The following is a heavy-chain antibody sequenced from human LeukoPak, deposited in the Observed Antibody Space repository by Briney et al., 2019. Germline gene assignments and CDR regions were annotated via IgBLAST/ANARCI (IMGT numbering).Heavy chain of an antibody. CDR1: GGTFSSYA. Sequence: GVSVKVSCKASGGTFSSYAISWVRRAPGQGLEWMGWISAYNGNTNYAQKLQGRVTMTTDTSTSTAYMELRSLRSDDTAVYYCARDNPDYSKALGYWGQGTLVTVSS. CDR2: ISAYNGNT. V-gene: IGHV1-18*01. J-gene: IGHJ4*02. CDR3: ARDNPDYSKALGY. D-gene: IGHD4-11*01.